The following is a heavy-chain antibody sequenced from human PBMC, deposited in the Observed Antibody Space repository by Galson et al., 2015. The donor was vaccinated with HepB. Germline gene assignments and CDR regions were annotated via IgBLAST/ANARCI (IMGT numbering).Heavy chain of an antibody. V-gene: IGHV1-46*01. D-gene: IGHD1-1*01. CDR2: INPIAGST. Sequence: SVKVSCKASGYTFTKYYIHWVRQAPGQGLEWMGSINPIAGSTINAQKFQGRLSMTGDTSTSTLYMELSSLRSDDTAVYYCVRNIQLHRRRFDPWGQGTLVTVSS. J-gene: IGHJ5*02. CDR1: GYTFTKYY. CDR3: VRNIQLHRRRFDP.